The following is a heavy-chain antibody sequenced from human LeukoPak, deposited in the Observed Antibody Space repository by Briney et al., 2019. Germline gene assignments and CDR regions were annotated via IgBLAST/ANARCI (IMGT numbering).Heavy chain of an antibody. V-gene: IGHV4-34*01. CDR3: ARVLSIVVVPGATFWFDP. Sequence: SETLSLTCAVYGGSFSGYYWSWIRKPPGKGLEGIGEVNHSGSTNYNPSLKSRVTISVDTSKNQFSLKLSSVTAADTAVYHCARVLSIVVVPGATFWFDPWGQGTLVTASS. J-gene: IGHJ5*02. CDR2: VNHSGST. CDR1: GGSFSGYY. D-gene: IGHD2-2*01.